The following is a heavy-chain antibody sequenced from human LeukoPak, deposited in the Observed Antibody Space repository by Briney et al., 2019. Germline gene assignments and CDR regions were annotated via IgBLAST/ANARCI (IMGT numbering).Heavy chain of an antibody. CDR3: ARDGGGRPFDY. CDR1: GGSISSSSYY. Sequence: SETLSLTCTVSGGSISSSSYYWGWIRQPPGKGLEWIGSIYYSGSTYYNPSLKSRVTISVDTSKNQFSLKLSSVTAADTAVYYCARDGGGRPFDYWGQGTLVTVSS. V-gene: IGHV4-39*07. D-gene: IGHD2-15*01. J-gene: IGHJ4*02. CDR2: IYYSGST.